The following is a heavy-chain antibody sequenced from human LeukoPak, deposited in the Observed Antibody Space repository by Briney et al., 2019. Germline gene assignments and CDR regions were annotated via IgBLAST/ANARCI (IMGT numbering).Heavy chain of an antibody. J-gene: IGHJ6*03. D-gene: IGHD5-24*01. CDR3: ARGATRYYYYYYMDV. CDR1: GGSISSYY. Sequence: SETLSLTCTVSGGSISSYYWSWIRQPPGKGLEWIGYIYYSGSTNYNPSLKSRGTISVDTSKNQFSLKLSSVTAADTAVYYCARGATRYYYYYYMDVWGKGTTVTVSS. V-gene: IGHV4-59*01. CDR2: IYYSGST.